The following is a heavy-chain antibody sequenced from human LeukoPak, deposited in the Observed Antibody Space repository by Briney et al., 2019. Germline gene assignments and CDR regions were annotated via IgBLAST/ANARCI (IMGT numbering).Heavy chain of an antibody. J-gene: IGHJ4*02. CDR1: GFTVSSYA. CDR3: ARQMQSHGNFDS. CDR2: LGIAGDT. D-gene: IGHD1-26*01. V-gene: IGHV3-13*01. Sequence: GGSLRLSCAASGFTVSSYAMHWVRQPIGKGLKWVSALGIAGDTSYPGSVKGRLTISRENARNSLYLQMNSLRAEDTAMYYCARQMQSHGNFDSWGQGTLVTVSS.